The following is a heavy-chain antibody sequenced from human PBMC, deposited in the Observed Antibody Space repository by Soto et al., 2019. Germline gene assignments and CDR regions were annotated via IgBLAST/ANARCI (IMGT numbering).Heavy chain of an antibody. CDR3: AAEVGYGDGAFDI. CDR1: GFTFTSSA. V-gene: IGHV1-58*01. CDR2: IVVGSGNT. D-gene: IGHD4-17*01. J-gene: IGHJ3*02. Sequence: SVKVSCKASGFTFTSSAVQWVRQARGQRLEWIGWIVVGSGNTNYAQKFQERVTITRDMSTSTAYMELSSLRSEDTAVYYCAAEVGYGDGAFDIWGQGTTVTVSS.